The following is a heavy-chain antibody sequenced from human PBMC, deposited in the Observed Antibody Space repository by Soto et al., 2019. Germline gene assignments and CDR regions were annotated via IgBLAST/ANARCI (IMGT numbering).Heavy chain of an antibody. V-gene: IGHV1-2*04. D-gene: IGHD6-19*01. J-gene: IGHJ6*02. CDR2: INPNSGGT. CDR3: ARELTSSGWYRDYYYGMDV. Sequence: ASVKVSCKASGYTFTGYYMHWVRQAPGQGLEWMGWINPNSGGTNYAQKFQGWVTMTRDTSISTAYMELSRLRSDDTAVYYCARELTSSGWYRDYYYGMDVWGQGTTVTVSS. CDR1: GYTFTGYY.